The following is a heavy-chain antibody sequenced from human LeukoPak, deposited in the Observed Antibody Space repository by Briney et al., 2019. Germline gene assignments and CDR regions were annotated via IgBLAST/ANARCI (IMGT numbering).Heavy chain of an antibody. CDR2: INPSGGST. CDR3: ARAWELMYFDY. V-gene: IGHV1-46*01. D-gene: IGHD1-26*01. CDR1: GYTFTTYY. Sequence: GASVTVSCTASGYTFTTYYMHWVRQAPGQGLEWMGIINPSGGSTSYAQKFQGRVTMTRDTSTSTVYMELSSLRSEDTAVYYCARAWELMYFDYWGQGTLVTVSS. J-gene: IGHJ4*02.